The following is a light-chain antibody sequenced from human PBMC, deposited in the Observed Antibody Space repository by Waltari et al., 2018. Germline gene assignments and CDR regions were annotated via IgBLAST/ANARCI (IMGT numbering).Light chain of an antibody. CDR1: QSISSY. CDR3: QQSYSTIT. CDR2: AAS. J-gene: IGKJ4*01. Sequence: DIQMTQSPSSLSASVGARVTITCRASQSISSYLNLYQQKPGKAPKLLIYAASSLQSGVPSRFSGSGSGTDFTLTISSLQPEDFATYYCQQSYSTITFGGGTKVEIK. V-gene: IGKV1-39*01.